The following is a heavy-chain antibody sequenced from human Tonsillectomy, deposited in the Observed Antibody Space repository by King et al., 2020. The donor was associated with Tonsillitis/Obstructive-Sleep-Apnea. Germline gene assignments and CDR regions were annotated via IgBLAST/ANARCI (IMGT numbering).Heavy chain of an antibody. D-gene: IGHD5-18*01. Sequence: EQLVQSGAEVKKPGESLKISCKGSGYSFTSFWIGWVRQMPGKGLEWMGIIYPGDSETRYSPSFQGQVTMSVDKSISTAYLQWSSLKASDTAIYYCARGGYTYGHYYYYSMDVWGKGATVTVSS. V-gene: IGHV5-51*01. J-gene: IGHJ6*03. CDR1: GYSFTSFW. CDR3: ARGGYTYGHYYYYSMDV. CDR2: IYPGDSET.